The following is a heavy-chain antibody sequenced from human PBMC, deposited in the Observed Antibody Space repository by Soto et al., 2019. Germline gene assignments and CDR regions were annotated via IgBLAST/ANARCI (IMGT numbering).Heavy chain of an antibody. CDR3: VWTNGVFECLDYYYYGMDV. D-gene: IGHD3-3*01. CDR2: IYYSGRT. V-gene: IGHV4-39*01. CDR1: GGSISSSRYY. J-gene: IGHJ6*02. Sequence: SETLSLTWTVSGGSISSSRYYWAWIRQRPGKGLEWIGSIYYSGRTYYNPSLKSRVTISVDTAKNQFSLKLSSVTAADTAVYYCVWTNGVFECLDYYYYGMDVWGQGTTVT.